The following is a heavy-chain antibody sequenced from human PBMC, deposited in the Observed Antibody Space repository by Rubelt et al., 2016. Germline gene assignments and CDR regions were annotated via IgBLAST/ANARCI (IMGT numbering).Heavy chain of an antibody. CDR2: IYYSGST. Sequence: QVQLQESGPGLVKPSETLSLTCTVSGGSISSYYWSWIRQPPGKGLEWIGYIYYSGSTNYNPSLKSRVTISVDTSKNQFFLKLSSVTAADTAVYYCARVGFYWYFDLWGRGTLVTVSS. CDR3: ARVGFYWYFDL. J-gene: IGHJ2*01. V-gene: IGHV4-59*01. CDR1: GGSISSYY.